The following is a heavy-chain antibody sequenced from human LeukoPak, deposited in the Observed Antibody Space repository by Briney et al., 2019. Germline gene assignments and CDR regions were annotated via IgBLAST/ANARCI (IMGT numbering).Heavy chain of an antibody. J-gene: IGHJ4*02. CDR1: GGSMSSGDYY. V-gene: IGHV4-30-4*01. CDR2: IYYTGST. CDR3: ARGLTVTTLPDY. D-gene: IGHD4-17*01. Sequence: SQTLSLTCTVSGGSMSSGDYYWSWIRQPPGKGLEWIGYIYYTGSTYYNPSLKSRVTISVDTSKNQFSLKLSSVTAADTAVYYCARGLTVTTLPDYWGQGTLVTVSS.